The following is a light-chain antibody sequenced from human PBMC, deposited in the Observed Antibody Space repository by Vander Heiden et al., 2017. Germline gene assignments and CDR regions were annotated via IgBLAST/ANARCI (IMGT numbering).Light chain of an antibody. CDR2: DVS. CDR3: CSYAGRYIVV. J-gene: IGLJ2*01. CDR1: SSDVGGYNY. V-gene: IGLV2-11*01. Sequence: QSALTQPRPVSGSPGQSVTISCTGTSSDVGGYNYVSWYQQHPGKAPKLMIYDVSKRPSGVPDRFSGSKSGNTASLAISGLQGEDEADYYCCSYAGRYIVVFGGGTKLTVL.